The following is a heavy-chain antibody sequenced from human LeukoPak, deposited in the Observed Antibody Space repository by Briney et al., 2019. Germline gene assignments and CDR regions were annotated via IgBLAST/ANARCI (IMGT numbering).Heavy chain of an antibody. CDR1: GFTFSSYS. V-gene: IGHV3-21*01. J-gene: IGHJ4*02. D-gene: IGHD2-21*02. CDR3: ARVGHPYCGGDCYSYYFDY. Sequence: GGSLRLSCAASGFTFSSYSMNWVRQAPGKGLEWVSSISSSSSYIYYADSVKGRFTISRDNAKNSLYLQMNSLRAEDTAAYYCARVGHPYCGGDCYSYYFDYWGQGTLVTVSS. CDR2: ISSSSSYI.